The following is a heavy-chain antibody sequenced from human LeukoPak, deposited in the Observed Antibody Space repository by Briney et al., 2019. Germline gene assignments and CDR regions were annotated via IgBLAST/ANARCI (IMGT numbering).Heavy chain of an antibody. CDR2: FYVGGAT. CDR3: ARRDGYNFFDY. Sequence: IQPGGSLRLSCVVSGFNFSNHSMSWVRQAPGKGLEWVSVFYVGGATYYADSVKGRFTISRDNSENTLYLQMKSLRAEDTAVYYCARRDGYNFFDYWGQGTLVTVSS. CDR1: GFNFSNHS. J-gene: IGHJ4*02. D-gene: IGHD5-24*01. V-gene: IGHV3-53*01.